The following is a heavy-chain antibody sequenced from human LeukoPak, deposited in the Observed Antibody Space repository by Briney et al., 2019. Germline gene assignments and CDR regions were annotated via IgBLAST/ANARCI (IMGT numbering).Heavy chain of an antibody. J-gene: IGHJ5*02. Sequence: PSETLSLTCSVSGGSISSYYWSWIRQPPGKGPEWIGYIYYSGSTNYNPSLKSRVTISVDTSKNQFPLKLSSVTAADTAVYYCARGESYYYDSSGYYSNNWFDPWGQGTLVTVSS. CDR1: GGSISSYY. V-gene: IGHV4-59*01. CDR3: ARGESYYYDSSGYYSNNWFDP. CDR2: IYYSGST. D-gene: IGHD3-22*01.